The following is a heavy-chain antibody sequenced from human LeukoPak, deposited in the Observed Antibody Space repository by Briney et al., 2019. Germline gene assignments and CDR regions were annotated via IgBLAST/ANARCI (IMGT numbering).Heavy chain of an antibody. Sequence: SETLSLTCAVYGGSLSDYYWSWIRQPPGKGLEWIGEINHSGSTNYNPFLKSRVTTSVDTSKNQFSLKMTTVTAADTAVYYCGRRYSGYGNAFDIWGQGTMVTVSS. J-gene: IGHJ3*02. CDR1: GGSLSDYY. D-gene: IGHD5-12*01. V-gene: IGHV4-34*01. CDR3: GRRYSGYGNAFDI. CDR2: INHSGST.